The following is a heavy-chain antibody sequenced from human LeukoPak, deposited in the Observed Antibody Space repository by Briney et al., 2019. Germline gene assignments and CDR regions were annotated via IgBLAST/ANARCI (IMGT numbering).Heavy chain of an antibody. D-gene: IGHD3-9*01. Sequence: GSLRLSCAASGFTFSSYSMNWVRQAPGKGLEWVSSISSSSYIYYADSVKGRFTISRDNAKNSLYLQMNSLRAEDTAVYYCARESYYDILTGYSDDDYWGQGTLVTVSS. CDR1: GFTFSSYS. CDR2: ISSSSYI. J-gene: IGHJ4*02. V-gene: IGHV3-21*01. CDR3: ARESYYDILTGYSDDDY.